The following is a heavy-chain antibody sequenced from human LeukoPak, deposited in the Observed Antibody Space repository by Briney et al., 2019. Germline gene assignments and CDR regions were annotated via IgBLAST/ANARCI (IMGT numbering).Heavy chain of an antibody. D-gene: IGHD5-12*01. CDR3: ARDFRVATSDAFDI. CDR1: GFTFSSYS. CDR2: ISSSSSYI. Sequence: GGSLRLSCAASGFTFSSYSMNWVRQAPGKGLEWVSSISSSSSYIYYADSVKGRFTISRDNAKNTLYLQMNSLRAEDTAVYYCARDFRVATSDAFDIWGQGTMVTVSS. J-gene: IGHJ3*02. V-gene: IGHV3-21*01.